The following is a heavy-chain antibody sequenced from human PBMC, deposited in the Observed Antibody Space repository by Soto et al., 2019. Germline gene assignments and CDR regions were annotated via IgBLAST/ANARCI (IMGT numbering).Heavy chain of an antibody. Sequence: GGSLRLSCAASGFTFSSYAMSWVRQAPGKGLEWVSAISGSGGSTYYADSVKSRFTISRDNSKNTLYLQMNSLRAEDTAVYYCAKNPLGYFSGGSCQDPPYYYYYMDVWGKGTTVTVSS. CDR1: GFTFSSYA. D-gene: IGHD2-15*01. J-gene: IGHJ6*03. CDR2: ISGSGGST. CDR3: AKNPLGYFSGGSCQDPPYYYYYMDV. V-gene: IGHV3-23*01.